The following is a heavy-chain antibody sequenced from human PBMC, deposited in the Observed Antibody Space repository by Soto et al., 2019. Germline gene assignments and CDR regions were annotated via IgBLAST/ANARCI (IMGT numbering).Heavy chain of an antibody. CDR3: ARVAY. CDR2: ISSASSET. J-gene: IGHJ4*02. Sequence: GGSLRLSCEPAGFTCTPVSMNWVRQVPGKGLEWVASISSASSETWYAASVKGRFIISRDNAQSSLFLQMTTLRPEDSAIYYFARVAYWGPGTQVTVSS. V-gene: IGHV3-21*01. CDR1: GFTCTPVS.